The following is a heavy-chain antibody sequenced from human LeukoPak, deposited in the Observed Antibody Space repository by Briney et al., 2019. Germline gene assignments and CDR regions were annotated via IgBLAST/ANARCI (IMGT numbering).Heavy chain of an antibody. D-gene: IGHD3-9*01. CDR1: GFTFSSYW. V-gene: IGHV3-7*01. CDR2: IKQDGSEK. CDR3: ARLCGELRYFDGLLAHNWFDP. Sequence: GGSLRLSCAASGFTFSSYWMSWVRQAPGKGLEWVANIKQDGSEKYYVDSVKGRFTIPRDNAKNSLYLQMNSLRAEDTAVYYCARLCGELRYFDGLLAHNWFDPWGQGTLVTVSS. J-gene: IGHJ5*02.